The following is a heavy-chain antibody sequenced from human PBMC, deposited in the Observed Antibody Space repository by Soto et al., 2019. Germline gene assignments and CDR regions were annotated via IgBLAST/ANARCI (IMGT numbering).Heavy chain of an antibody. Sequence: GASVKVSCKASGGTFSSYAISWVRQAPGQGLEWMGGIIPIFGTANYAQKFQGRVTITADKSTSTAYMELSSLRSEDTAVYYCARATITIFGVVIGGGMGAFDIWGQGTMVTVSS. CDR3: ARATITIFGVVIGGGMGAFDI. D-gene: IGHD3-3*01. CDR1: GGTFSSYA. V-gene: IGHV1-69*06. CDR2: IIPIFGTA. J-gene: IGHJ3*02.